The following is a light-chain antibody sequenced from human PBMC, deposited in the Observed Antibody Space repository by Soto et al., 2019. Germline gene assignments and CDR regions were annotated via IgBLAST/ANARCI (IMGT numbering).Light chain of an antibody. CDR3: QQYAVWPPQT. Sequence: EIVLTQSPATLSLSPGERATLSCRASQSFRGLLAWYQQKPGQAPRLLIYDASTRATGIPARFSGSGSGTEFTLTISSLQPEDFAVYYCQQYAVWPPQTFGQGTKVDIK. CDR1: QSFRGL. CDR2: DAS. J-gene: IGKJ1*01. V-gene: IGKV3-15*01.